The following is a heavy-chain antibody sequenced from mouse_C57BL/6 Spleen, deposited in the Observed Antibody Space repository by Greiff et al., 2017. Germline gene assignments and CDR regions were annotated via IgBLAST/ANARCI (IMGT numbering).Heavy chain of an antibody. CDR2: IWRGGGT. V-gene: IGHV2-2*01. CDR1: GFSLTSSG. Sequence: QVQLQQSGPGLVQPSQSLSITCTVSGFSLTSSGVPWVRQSPGKGREWLGVIWRGGGTDYNAGFIYRLRISKDNSKSHVFFKMNSLQAYDTAIYYCARSGYYGYWYFDVWGTGTTVTVSS. J-gene: IGHJ1*03. CDR3: ARSGYYGYWYFDV. D-gene: IGHD2-3*01.